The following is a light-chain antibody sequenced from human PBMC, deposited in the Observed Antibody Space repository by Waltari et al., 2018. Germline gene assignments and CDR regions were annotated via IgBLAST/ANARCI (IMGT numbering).Light chain of an antibody. V-gene: IGKV3-15*01. CDR1: QSVFSN. J-gene: IGKJ4*01. CDR3: QQYNQWPT. CDR2: VTS. Sequence: EVVMTQSPATLSVPPGERVTLSCRTSQSVFSNLAWYQPRPGQAPRLVIYVTSTRAACIPARFSGSGSGTDYTLTISSMQSEDSAIYYCQQYNQWPTFGGGTKVQIK.